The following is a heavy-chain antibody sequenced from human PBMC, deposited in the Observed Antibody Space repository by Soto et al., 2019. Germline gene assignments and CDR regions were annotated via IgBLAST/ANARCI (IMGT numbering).Heavy chain of an antibody. CDR2: IWYDGSIA. CDR3: AKVPIAYSISSSYFHF. J-gene: IGHJ4*01. V-gene: IGHV3-33*06. D-gene: IGHD6-6*01. CDR1: GFTFSSYG. Sequence: QVQLVESGGGVVQPGRSLRLSCAASGFTFSSYGMHWVRQVPGKGLEWVAVIWYDGSIAYYADSLQGRFTISRDNSKNTVFLQMTGLRGDDTAVYYCAKVPIAYSISSSYFHFWGHGTLVTVSS.